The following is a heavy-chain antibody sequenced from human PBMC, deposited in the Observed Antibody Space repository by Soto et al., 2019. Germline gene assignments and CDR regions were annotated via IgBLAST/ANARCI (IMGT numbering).Heavy chain of an antibody. CDR3: AKDRRGVRGVHYYYYGMDV. V-gene: IGHV3-23*01. CDR2: ISGSGGST. Sequence: PGGSLRLSCAASGFTFSSYAMSWVRQAPGKGLEWVSAISGSGGSTYYADSVKGRFTISRDNSKNTLYLQMNSLRAEDTAVYYCAKDRRGVRGVHYYYYGMDVWGQGTTVTVSS. D-gene: IGHD3-10*01. J-gene: IGHJ6*02. CDR1: GFTFSSYA.